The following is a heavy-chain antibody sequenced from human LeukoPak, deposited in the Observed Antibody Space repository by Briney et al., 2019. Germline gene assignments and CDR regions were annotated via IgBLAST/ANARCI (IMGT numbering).Heavy chain of an antibody. Sequence: SETLSLTCTVSGGSISSYYWSWIRQPPGKGLEWIGSIYHSGSTYYNPSLKSRVTISVDTSKNQFSLKLSSVTAADTAVYYCARGVARSSKFHFSYYFDYWGQGTLVTVSS. J-gene: IGHJ4*02. D-gene: IGHD6-6*01. CDR1: GGSISSYY. CDR3: ARGVARSSKFHFSYYFDY. CDR2: IYHSGST. V-gene: IGHV4-39*07.